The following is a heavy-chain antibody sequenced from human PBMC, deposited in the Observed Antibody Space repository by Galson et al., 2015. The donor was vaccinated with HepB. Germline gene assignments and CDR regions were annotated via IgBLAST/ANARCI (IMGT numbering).Heavy chain of an antibody. J-gene: IGHJ6*02. CDR1: GYTFTGYY. D-gene: IGHD3-9*01. CDR2: INPNSGGT. CDR3: ASPYYDILTGYYRGLYYYGMDV. Sequence: SVKVSCKASGYTFTGYYMHWVRQAPGQGLEWMGWINPNSGGTNYAQKFQGRVTMTRDTSISTAYMELSRLRSDDTAVYYCASPYYDILTGYYRGLYYYGMDVWGQGTTVTVSS. V-gene: IGHV1-2*02.